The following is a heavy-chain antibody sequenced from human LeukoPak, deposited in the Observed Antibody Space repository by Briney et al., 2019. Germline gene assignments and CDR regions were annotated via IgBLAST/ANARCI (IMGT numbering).Heavy chain of an antibody. CDR2: ISGSGSDI. CDR3: ARGGVGAPSWFDP. CDR1: GFTFSSYW. Sequence: GGSLRLSCAASGFTFSSYWMHWVRQAPGKGLEWVSYISGSGSDIYYADSVKGRFTISRDNAKNSLYLQMNSLRAEDTAVYYCARGGVGAPSWFDPWGQGTLVTVSS. J-gene: IGHJ5*02. V-gene: IGHV3-21*05. D-gene: IGHD1-26*01.